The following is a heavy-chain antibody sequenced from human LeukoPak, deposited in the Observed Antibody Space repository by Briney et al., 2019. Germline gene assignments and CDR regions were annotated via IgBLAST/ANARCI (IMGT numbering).Heavy chain of an antibody. Sequence: GGSLRLSCASSGFTFNNYAMTWVRQAPGKGLEWVSSITASGGSTYCADSVKGRFTISRDNSKNTLYLQMSSLRAEDTAVYHCARDYPTSGIVTIFDCWGQGTLVTVSS. CDR3: ARDYPTSGIVTIFDC. CDR1: GFTFNNYA. V-gene: IGHV3-23*01. J-gene: IGHJ4*02. D-gene: IGHD1-1*01. CDR2: ITASGGST.